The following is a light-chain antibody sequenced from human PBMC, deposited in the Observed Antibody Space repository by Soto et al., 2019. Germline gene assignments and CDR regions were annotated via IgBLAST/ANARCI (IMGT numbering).Light chain of an antibody. CDR3: QQYYNNPRT. J-gene: IGKJ1*01. CDR1: QSVLYRSNNKNY. Sequence: DIVMTQSPDSLAVSLGERATINCKSSQSVLYRSNNKNYLAWFQQKPGQPPKLLIYWASTRQSGVPDRFSGSGSETDFTLTISSLQAEDVAVYYCQQYYNNPRTFGQGTKVEIK. V-gene: IGKV4-1*01. CDR2: WAS.